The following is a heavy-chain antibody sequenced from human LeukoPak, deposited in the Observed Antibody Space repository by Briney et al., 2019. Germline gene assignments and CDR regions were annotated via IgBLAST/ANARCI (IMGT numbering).Heavy chain of an antibody. V-gene: IGHV4-39*07. CDR2: IYYSGST. Sequence: SETLSLTCTVSGGSISSSSYYWGWIRQPPGKGLEWIGSIYYSGSTYYNPSLKSRVTISVDTSKNQFSLKLSSVTAADTAVYYCARDANSVYFDYWGQGTLVTVSS. CDR3: ARDANSVYFDY. D-gene: IGHD3-10*01. CDR1: GGSISSSSYY. J-gene: IGHJ4*02.